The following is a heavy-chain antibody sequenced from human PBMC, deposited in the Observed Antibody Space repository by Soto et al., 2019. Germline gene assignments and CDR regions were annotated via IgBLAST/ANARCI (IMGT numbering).Heavy chain of an antibody. J-gene: IGHJ6*02. D-gene: IGHD6-6*01. CDR3: ARGPGARYYYYGMDV. CDR1: GYTFTSYA. CDR2: INAGNGNT. V-gene: IGHV1-3*05. Sequence: QVQLVQSGAEEKKPGASVKVSCKASGYTFTSYAMHWVRQAPGQRLEWMGWINAGNGNTKYSQKFQGRVTITSDTSASTAYMELRSLRSEDTAVYYCARGPGARYYYYGMDVWGQGTTVTVSS.